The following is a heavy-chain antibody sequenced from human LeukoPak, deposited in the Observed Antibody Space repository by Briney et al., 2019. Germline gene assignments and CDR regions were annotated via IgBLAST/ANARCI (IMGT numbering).Heavy chain of an antibody. J-gene: IGHJ4*02. V-gene: IGHV4-59*01. CDR3: ARLRSGYNVFDS. CDR2: IYYSGST. CDR1: GGSISSYY. D-gene: IGHD5-24*01. Sequence: PSETLSLTCTVSGGSISSYYWSWIRQPPGKGLECIGYIYYSGSTNYNPSLKSRVTISVDTSKNQFTLNLSSVAAADTAVYHCARLRSGYNVFDSWGQGTLVTVSS.